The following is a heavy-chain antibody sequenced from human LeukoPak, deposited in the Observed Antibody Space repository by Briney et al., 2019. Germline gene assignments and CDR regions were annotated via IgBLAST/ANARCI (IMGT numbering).Heavy chain of an antibody. D-gene: IGHD3-22*01. J-gene: IGHJ4*02. Sequence: PGGSLRLSCAASGFTFSSYAMSWVRQAPGKGLEWVSAISGSGGSTYYADSVKGRFTISRDNSKNTLYLQMNSLRAEDTAVYYCAKVGDSSGSIYYFDYWGQGTLVTVSS. CDR3: AKVGDSSGSIYYFDY. V-gene: IGHV3-23*01. CDR2: ISGSGGST. CDR1: GFTFSSYA.